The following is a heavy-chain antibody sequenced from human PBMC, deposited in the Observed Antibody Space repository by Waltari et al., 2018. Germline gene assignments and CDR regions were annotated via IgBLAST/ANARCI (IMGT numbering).Heavy chain of an antibody. J-gene: IGHJ4*02. CDR3: ASALTGSPHFAS. CDR1: GITFNTYR. Sequence: GQLVESGGDLIQPGGSLRLSCAASGITFNTYRMNWVRQAPGKGLEWVSYISSSSATMLYAASVKGRFTISRDNAKNLVYLQMNSLRAEDTAVYYCASALTGSPHFASWGQGTLVTVSS. D-gene: IGHD6-19*01. CDR2: ISSSSATM. V-gene: IGHV3-48*01.